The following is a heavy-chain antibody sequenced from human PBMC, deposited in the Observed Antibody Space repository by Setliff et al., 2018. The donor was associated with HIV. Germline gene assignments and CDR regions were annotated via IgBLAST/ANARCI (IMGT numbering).Heavy chain of an antibody. V-gene: IGHV3-15*01. Sequence: GGSLRLSCAASGFTFNNYWIIWVRQAPGKGLEWVGRIKSKTDGGTADYAAPVKGRFTISRDDSKSTVYLQMNSLKTEDTAVYYCTTWQAGNDYWGQGTLVTVS. CDR1: GFTFNNYW. D-gene: IGHD6-13*01. CDR2: IKSKTDGGTA. CDR3: TTWQAGNDY. J-gene: IGHJ4*02.